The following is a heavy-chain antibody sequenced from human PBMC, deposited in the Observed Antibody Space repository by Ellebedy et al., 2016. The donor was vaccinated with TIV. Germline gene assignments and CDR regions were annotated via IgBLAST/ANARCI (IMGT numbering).Heavy chain of an antibody. CDR3: ARRGGSYPNWYFDP. Sequence: GESLKISCAASGFTFRDFAIHWVRQAPGKGLEYVLGINSNGGNTYYVNSVKGRFTISRDNSKNTVYLQMDSLRTEDMAVYYCARRGGSYPNWYFDPWGRGTLVTVSP. D-gene: IGHD1-26*01. J-gene: IGHJ2*01. CDR1: GFTFRDFA. CDR2: INSNGGNT. V-gene: IGHV3-64*01.